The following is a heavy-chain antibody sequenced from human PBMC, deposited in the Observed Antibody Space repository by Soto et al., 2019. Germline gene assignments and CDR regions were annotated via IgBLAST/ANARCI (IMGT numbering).Heavy chain of an antibody. CDR1: GYTFTSYD. J-gene: IGHJ6*03. Sequence: GASVKVSCKASGYTFTSYDINWVRQATGQGLEWMGWMNPNSGNTGYAQKFQGRVTMTRDTSISTAYMELSRLRSDDTAVYYCAVDGPASTEGWYYYYCRDVWGKGTTVTVPS. V-gene: IGHV1-8*01. CDR2: MNPNSGNT. CDR3: AVDGPASTEGWYYYYCRDV.